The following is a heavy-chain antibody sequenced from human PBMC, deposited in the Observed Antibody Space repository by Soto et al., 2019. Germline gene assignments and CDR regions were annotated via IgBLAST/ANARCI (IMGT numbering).Heavy chain of an antibody. CDR3: AVAVAGPTAIGY. CDR2: ISAGTTFI. J-gene: IGHJ4*02. CDR1: GFTFWSYA. Sequence: PGGSLRLSCAASGFTFWSYAMAWVRQTPGKGLEWVSSISAGTTFIDYADSVRGRFTISRHNSKKTLYLQMNSLRAEDTAVYYCAVAVAGPTAIGYWGQGTLVTVSS. V-gene: IGHV3-21*01. D-gene: IGHD6-19*01.